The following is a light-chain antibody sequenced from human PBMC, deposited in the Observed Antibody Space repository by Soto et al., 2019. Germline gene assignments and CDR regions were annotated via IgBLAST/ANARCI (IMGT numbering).Light chain of an antibody. CDR2: DAS. J-gene: IGKJ1*01. CDR3: QQYNSYSPWT. V-gene: IGKV1-5*01. Sequence: DIQMTQSPSTLSASVGDRVTITCRASQSISSWLAWYQQKPGKAPKLLIYDASSLESGVPSRFSGSGSGTEFTLNIRSLQPDDFATYYCQQYNSYSPWTFGQGTKVDIK. CDR1: QSISSW.